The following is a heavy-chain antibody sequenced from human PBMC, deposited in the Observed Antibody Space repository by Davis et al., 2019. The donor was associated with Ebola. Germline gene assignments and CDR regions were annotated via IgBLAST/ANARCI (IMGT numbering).Heavy chain of an antibody. D-gene: IGHD3-16*01. V-gene: IGHV1-2*06. J-gene: IGHJ4*02. CDR2: INPNTGDT. CDR1: GYTFTSYY. CDR3: ARGGYYPHIWGSFGANDY. Sequence: AASVKVSCKASGYTFTSYYMHWVRQAPGQGLEWMGRINPNTGDTTDAQRFQGRVTVTRDTSVSTVYMELSSLRSDDTAVYYCARGGYYPHIWGSFGANDYWGQGTLVTVSS.